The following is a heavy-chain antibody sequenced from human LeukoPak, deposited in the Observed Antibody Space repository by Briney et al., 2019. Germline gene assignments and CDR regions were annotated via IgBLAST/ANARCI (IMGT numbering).Heavy chain of an antibody. CDR3: AALHYYCSSTSCYYHFDY. V-gene: IGHV4-30-4*01. D-gene: IGHD2-2*01. CDR1: GGSISSGDYY. J-gene: IGHJ4*02. CDR2: IYYSGST. Sequence: SETLSHTCTVSGGSISSGDYYWSWIRQPPGKGLEWIGYIYYSGSTYYNPSLKSRVTISVDTSKNQFSLKLSSVTAADTAVYYCAALHYYCSSTSCYYHFDYWGQGTLVTVSS.